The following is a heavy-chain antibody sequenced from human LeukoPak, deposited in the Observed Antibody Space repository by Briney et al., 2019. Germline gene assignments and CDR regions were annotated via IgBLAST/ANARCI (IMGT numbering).Heavy chain of an antibody. CDR1: GFTFSGSA. V-gene: IGHV3-73*01. CDR3: CTPAFDY. Sequence: GGSPRLSCAASGFTFSGSAMHWVRQASGKGLEWVGRIRSKANSYATAYAASVKGRFTISRDDSKNTAYLQMNSLKTEDTAVYYCCTPAFDYWGQGTLVTVSS. J-gene: IGHJ4*02. D-gene: IGHD2-8*01. CDR2: IRSKANSYAT.